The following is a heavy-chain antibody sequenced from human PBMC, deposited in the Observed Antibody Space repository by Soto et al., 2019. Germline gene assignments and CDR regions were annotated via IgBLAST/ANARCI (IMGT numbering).Heavy chain of an antibody. D-gene: IGHD6-13*01. J-gene: IGHJ4*02. V-gene: IGHV3-64D*08. CDR1: GFIFTDYT. CDR3: AKDLWFESSSWFDY. CDR2: ISGHGGST. Sequence: GGSLRLSCSTSGFIFTDYTMHWVRQAPGKGLESVSAISGHGGSTYYTDSVKGRFSVSRDYSKNTLYLQMSSLRAEDTAVYYCAKDLWFESSSWFDYWGQGTLVTVSS.